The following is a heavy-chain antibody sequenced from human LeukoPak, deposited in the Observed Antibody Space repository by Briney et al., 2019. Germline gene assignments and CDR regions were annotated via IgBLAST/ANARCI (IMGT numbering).Heavy chain of an antibody. CDR2: ISSSSSTI. D-gene: IGHD3-3*01. J-gene: IGHJ4*02. CDR3: AREFDFWSGYYRK. Sequence: GGSLRLSCAASGFTLSNYAMSWVRQAPGKGLEWVSYISSSSSTIYYADSVKGRFTISRDNAKNSLYLQMNSLRAEDTAVYYCAREFDFWSGYYRKWGQGTLVTVSS. V-gene: IGHV3-48*01. CDR1: GFTLSNYA.